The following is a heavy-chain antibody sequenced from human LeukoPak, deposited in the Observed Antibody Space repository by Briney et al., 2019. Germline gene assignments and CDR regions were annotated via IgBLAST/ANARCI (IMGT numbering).Heavy chain of an antibody. J-gene: IGHJ4*02. V-gene: IGHV3-23*01. Sequence: GGSLRLSCAASGFTFSSYAMHWVRQAPGKGLEWVSANSGSGGSTYYADSVKGRLTISRDNSKNTLYLQMNSLKIEDTAVYYCTRHTPVGDLPFDYWGQGTLVTVSS. CDR2: NSGSGGST. CDR3: TRHTPVGDLPFDY. D-gene: IGHD4-17*01. CDR1: GFTFSSYA.